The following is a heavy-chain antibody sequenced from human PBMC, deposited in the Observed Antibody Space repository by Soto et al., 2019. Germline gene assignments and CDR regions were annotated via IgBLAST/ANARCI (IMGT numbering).Heavy chain of an antibody. Sequence: PSVKVSCKASGYTSTSYDINWVRQATGQGLEWMGWMNPNSGNTGYAQKFQGRVTMTRNTSISTAYMELSSLRSEDTAVYYCARWADDCSGGSCYSTSVDYWGQGTLVTVSS. J-gene: IGHJ4*02. D-gene: IGHD2-15*01. CDR3: ARWADDCSGGSCYSTSVDY. CDR1: GYTSTSYD. CDR2: MNPNSGNT. V-gene: IGHV1-8*01.